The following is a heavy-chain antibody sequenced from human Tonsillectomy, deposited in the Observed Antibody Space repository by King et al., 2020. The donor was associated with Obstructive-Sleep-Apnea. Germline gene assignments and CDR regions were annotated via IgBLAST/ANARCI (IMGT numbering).Heavy chain of an antibody. D-gene: IGHD3-22*01. Sequence: VQLVESGGGLVQPGGSLRLSCAASGFSFIRYALTWVRLAPGKGLQWVSAISGSGGSTYYPDSVKGRFTISRDNSKNTLYLQMSSLRVEDTAMYHCVKDSDYNSGGYNYPEYWGQGTLVTVSS. J-gene: IGHJ4*02. CDR2: ISGSGGST. CDR3: VKDSDYNSGGYNYPEY. V-gene: IGHV3-23*04. CDR1: GFSFIRYA.